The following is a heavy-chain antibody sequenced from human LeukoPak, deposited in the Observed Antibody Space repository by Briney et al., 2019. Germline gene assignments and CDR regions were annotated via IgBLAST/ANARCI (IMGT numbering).Heavy chain of an antibody. CDR3: ASLLWELPDY. Sequence: SETLSLTCTVSGGSISSSRYYWGWIRQPPGKGLEWIGSIYYSGSTYYNPSLKSRVTISVDTSKNQFSLKLSSVTAADTAVYYCASLLWELPDYWGQGTLVTVSS. V-gene: IGHV4-39*01. D-gene: IGHD1-26*01. CDR1: GGSISSSRYY. CDR2: IYYSGST. J-gene: IGHJ4*02.